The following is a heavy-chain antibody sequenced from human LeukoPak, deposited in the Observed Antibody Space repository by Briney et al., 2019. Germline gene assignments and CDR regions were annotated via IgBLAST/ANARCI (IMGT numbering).Heavy chain of an antibody. CDR3: ARLGGYEAAYYFDY. V-gene: IGHV4-38-2*01. CDR1: GYSISSGYY. J-gene: IGHJ4*02. Sequence: SETLSLTCAVSGYSISSGYYWGWIRQPPGKGREWIGSINHSGSTYYNPSLKSRVTISVDTSKNQFSLKLSSVTAADTAVYYCARLGGYEAAYYFDYWGQGTLVTVSS. CDR2: INHSGST. D-gene: IGHD5-12*01.